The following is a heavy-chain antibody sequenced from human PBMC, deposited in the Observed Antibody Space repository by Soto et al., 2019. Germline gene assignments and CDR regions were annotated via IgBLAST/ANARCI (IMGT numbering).Heavy chain of an antibody. V-gene: IGHV4-39*01. CDR3: ARHPSQWLRAFDI. J-gene: IGHJ3*02. CDR1: GGSISSSSYY. Sequence: SETLSLTCTVSGGSISSSSYYWGWIRQPPGKGLEWIGSIYYSGSTYYIPSLKSRVTISVDTSKNQFSLKLSSVTAADTAVYYCARHPSQWLRAFDIWGQGTMVTVSS. CDR2: IYYSGST. D-gene: IGHD6-19*01.